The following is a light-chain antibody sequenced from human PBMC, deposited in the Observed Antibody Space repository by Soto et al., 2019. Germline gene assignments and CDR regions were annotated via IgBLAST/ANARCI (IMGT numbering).Light chain of an antibody. V-gene: IGLV2-11*01. CDR1: SSDVGRYSY. J-gene: IGLJ1*01. CDR2: DVS. CDR3: CSYAGTDTGV. Sequence: QSALTQPRSVSGSPGQAVSISCTGTSSDVGRYSYVSWYQQHPGKAPKLMIYDVSERPSGVPDRFSGSKSSNTASLTNSGLQAEDEADYYCCSYAGTDTGVFGTGSKVTVL.